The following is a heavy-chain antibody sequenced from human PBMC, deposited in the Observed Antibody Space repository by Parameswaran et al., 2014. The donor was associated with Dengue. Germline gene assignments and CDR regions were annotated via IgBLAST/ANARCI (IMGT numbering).Heavy chain of an antibody. V-gene: IGHV5-51*01. CDR3: ARQLWSPHYYYGMDV. D-gene: IGHD5-18*01. CDR2: IYPGDSDT. Sequence: VRQMPGKGLEWMGIIYPGDSDTRYSPSFQGQVTISADKSISTAYLQWSSLKASDTAMYYCARQLWSPHYYYGMDVWGQGTTVTVSS. J-gene: IGHJ6*02.